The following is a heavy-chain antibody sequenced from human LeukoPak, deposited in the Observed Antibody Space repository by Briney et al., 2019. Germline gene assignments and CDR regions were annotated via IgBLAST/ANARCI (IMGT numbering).Heavy chain of an antibody. V-gene: IGHV4-30-2*01. Sequence: PSQTLSLTCAVSGGSISSGGYSWSWIRQPPGKGLEWIGYIYHSGSTYYDPSLKSRVTISVDRSKNQFSLKLSSVTAADTAVYYCARGNLNYYDSSGYYFDYWGQGTLVTVSS. D-gene: IGHD3-22*01. CDR2: IYHSGST. J-gene: IGHJ4*02. CDR3: ARGNLNYYDSSGYYFDY. CDR1: GGSISSGGYS.